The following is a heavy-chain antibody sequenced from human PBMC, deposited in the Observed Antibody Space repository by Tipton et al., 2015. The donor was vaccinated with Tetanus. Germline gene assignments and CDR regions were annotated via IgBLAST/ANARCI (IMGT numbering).Heavy chain of an antibody. Sequence: GSLRLSCQGSGFNFGDFNMNWIRQTPGKGLQWVSSISGHSTYIHYAESVRGRFSVSRDNAENSLYLQVDSLRAEDTAVYYCARDTREYNIDWDWGQGTLVTVSS. D-gene: IGHD2-2*01. J-gene: IGHJ4*02. CDR1: GFNFGDFN. CDR3: ARDTREYNIDWD. V-gene: IGHV3-21*01. CDR2: ISGHSTYI.